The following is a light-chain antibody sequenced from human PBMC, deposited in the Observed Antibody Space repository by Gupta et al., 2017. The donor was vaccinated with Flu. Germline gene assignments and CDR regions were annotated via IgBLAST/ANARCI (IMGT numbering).Light chain of an antibody. Sequence: ELGMTQSPATLSVSPGERATLSCRASQSVSSNLAWYQQKPGQAPRRRIYGASTRATGIPARFSGSGSGTEFTLTISSLQSEDFAVYYCQQCNNWPPKTFGQGTKVEIK. CDR2: GAS. CDR1: QSVSSN. CDR3: QQCNNWPPKT. V-gene: IGKV3-15*01. J-gene: IGKJ1*01.